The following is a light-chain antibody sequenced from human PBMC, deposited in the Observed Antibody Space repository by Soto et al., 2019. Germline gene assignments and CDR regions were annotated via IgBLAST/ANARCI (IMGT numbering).Light chain of an antibody. CDR1: SSDVGGYNY. J-gene: IGLJ1*01. CDR2: EVS. Sequence: QSVLTQPPSVSGSPGQSITISCTGTSSDVGGYNYVSWYQQHPGKAPKLMIYEVSNRPSGVSNRFSGSKSGNTASLTISGLQAEDEADYYCSSYTSSSTRFYVFGTGTKLTVL. CDR3: SSYTSSSTRFYV. V-gene: IGLV2-14*01.